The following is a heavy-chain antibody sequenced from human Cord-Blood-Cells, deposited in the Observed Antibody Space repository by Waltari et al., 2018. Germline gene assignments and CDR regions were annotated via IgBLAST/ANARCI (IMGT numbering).Heavy chain of an antibody. Sequence: QVQLVQSGAEVKKPGASVKVSCKASGYTFTSYDINWVRQATGQGLEWMGWMNPNRGNKGDAQKFQGRVTMTRNTSRSTAYMELSSLRSEDTAVYYCARVVSSSWYRGAFDIWGQGTMVTVSS. CDR3: ARVVSSSWYRGAFDI. J-gene: IGHJ3*02. CDR1: GYTFTSYD. CDR2: MNPNRGNK. D-gene: IGHD6-13*01. V-gene: IGHV1-8*01.